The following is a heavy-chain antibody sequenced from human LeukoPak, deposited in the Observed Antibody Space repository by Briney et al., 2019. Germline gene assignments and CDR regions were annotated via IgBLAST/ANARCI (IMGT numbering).Heavy chain of an antibody. D-gene: IGHD3-22*01. J-gene: IGHJ5*02. Sequence: GASVKVSCKASGYTFTSYGISWVRQAPGQGLEWMGWISAYNGNTNYAQKLQGRVTMTTDTSTSTAYMGLRSLRSDDTAVYYCARDTYYYDSSGYGWFDPWGQGTLVTVSS. CDR2: ISAYNGNT. V-gene: IGHV1-18*01. CDR1: GYTFTSYG. CDR3: ARDTYYYDSSGYGWFDP.